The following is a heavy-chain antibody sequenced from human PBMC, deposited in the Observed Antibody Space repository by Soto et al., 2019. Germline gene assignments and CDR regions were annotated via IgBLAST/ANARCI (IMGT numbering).Heavy chain of an antibody. CDR1: GFTFSTYA. J-gene: IGHJ4*02. Sequence: GGSLRLSCAASGFTFSTYAMHWVRQAPGRGLEWVAVISYDGSNEHSADSVKGRFTISRDNSRNTLYLQMNSLRADDTAVYYCARNSPPDYWGQGTLVTVSS. CDR2: ISYDGSNE. V-gene: IGHV3-30-3*01. CDR3: ARNSPPDY.